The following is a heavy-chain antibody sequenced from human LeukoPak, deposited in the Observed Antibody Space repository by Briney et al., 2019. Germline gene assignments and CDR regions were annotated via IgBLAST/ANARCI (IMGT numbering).Heavy chain of an antibody. V-gene: IGHV4-39*07. J-gene: IGHJ5*02. CDR3: ARVRLAALHNWFDP. CDR1: GGSISDGSYC. D-gene: IGHD6-6*01. CDR2: IYYSGST. Sequence: SETLSLTCTVSGGSISDGSYCWGWIRQPPGKGLEWIGSIYYSGSTYYNPSLKSRVTVSVDTSKNQFSLKLSSVTAADTAVYYCARVRLAALHNWFDPWGQGTLVTVSS.